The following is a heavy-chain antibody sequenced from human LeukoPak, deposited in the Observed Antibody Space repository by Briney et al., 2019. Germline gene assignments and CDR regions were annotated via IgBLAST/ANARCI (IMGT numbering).Heavy chain of an antibody. CDR3: ATSFRDGYND. Sequence: GASVRVSCKVSGYTLTELSVHWVRQAPGKGLEWMGGFDPEDGETIYAQKFQGRVTMTEDTSTDTAYMELSSLRSEDTAVYYCATSFRDGYNDWGQGTLVTVSS. D-gene: IGHD5-24*01. J-gene: IGHJ4*02. CDR1: GYTLTELS. CDR2: FDPEDGET. V-gene: IGHV1-24*01.